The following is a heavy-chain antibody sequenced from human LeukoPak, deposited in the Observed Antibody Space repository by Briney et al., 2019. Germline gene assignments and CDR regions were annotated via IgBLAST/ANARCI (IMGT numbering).Heavy chain of an antibody. V-gene: IGHV4-59*01. CDR1: GGSISSYY. J-gene: IGHJ5*01. CDR2: IYYSGST. D-gene: IGHD5-18*01. CDR3: ARETSGSSSGTGGWFDY. Sequence: PSETLSLTCTVSGGSISSYYWSWIRQPPCKVLDWMWHIYYSGSTNYNPSLKIRVTISLDTSKNQFSMKLSSVTAAAPAVYSCARETSGSSSGTGGWFDYWGRELWSASPQ.